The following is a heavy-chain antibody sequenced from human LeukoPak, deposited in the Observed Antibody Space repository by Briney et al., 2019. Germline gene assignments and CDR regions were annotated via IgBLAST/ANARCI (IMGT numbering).Heavy chain of an antibody. CDR2: ISAYNGNT. Sequence: GASVTVFCKASGYTFTSYGISWVRQAPGQGLEWMGWISAYNGNTNYAQKLQGRVTMTTDTSTSTAYMELRSLRSDDTAVYYCARVSASSSWYWFDPWGQGTLVTVSS. CDR3: ARVSASSSWYWFDP. CDR1: GYTFTSYG. D-gene: IGHD6-13*01. J-gene: IGHJ5*02. V-gene: IGHV1-18*01.